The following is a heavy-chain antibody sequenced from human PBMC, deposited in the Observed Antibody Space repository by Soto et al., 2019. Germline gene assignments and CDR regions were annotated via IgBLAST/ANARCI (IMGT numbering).Heavy chain of an antibody. D-gene: IGHD2-8*01. V-gene: IGHV3-23*01. CDR1: GFTFSSYA. CDR2: ISGSGGST. Sequence: PGGSLRLSCAASGFTFSSYAMSWVRQAPGKGLEWVSAISGSGGSTYYADSVKGRFTISRDNSKNTLYLQMNSLRAEDTAVYYCAKDDLGYCTNGVCYPPDYWGQGTLVTVYS. CDR3: AKDDLGYCTNGVCYPPDY. J-gene: IGHJ4*02.